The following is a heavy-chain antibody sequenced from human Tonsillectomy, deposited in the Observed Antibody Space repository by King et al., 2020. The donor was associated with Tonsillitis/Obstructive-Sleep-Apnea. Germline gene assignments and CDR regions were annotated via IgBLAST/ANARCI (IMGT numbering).Heavy chain of an antibody. CDR2: IFPGDSDT. J-gene: IGHJ3*01. D-gene: IGHD3-22*01. CDR3: ARTYYYDSSGYLNPLDV. CDR1: GYSFTTYW. Sequence: QLVQSGAEVKKPGESLKISCKVSGYSFTTYWIGWVRQMPGKGLEWMGIIFPGDSDTRYSPSFEGQVTFSADKSISTAYLQWSSLKASDTAMYYCARTYYYDSSGYLNPLDVWGQGTMVTVSS. V-gene: IGHV5-51*01.